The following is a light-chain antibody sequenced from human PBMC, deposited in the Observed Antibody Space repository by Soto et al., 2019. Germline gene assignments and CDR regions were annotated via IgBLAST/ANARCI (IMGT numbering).Light chain of an antibody. V-gene: IGKV1-5*01. CDR3: QQYNSYPWT. CDR1: QSISSW. CDR2: DAS. J-gene: IGKJ1*01. Sequence: DIEITQSTSTLSASVGDRVTITCRASQSISSWLAWYQQKPGKAPKLLIYDASSLESGVPSRFSGSGSGTEFTLTISSLQPDDFATYYCQQYNSYPWTFGQGTKVAIK.